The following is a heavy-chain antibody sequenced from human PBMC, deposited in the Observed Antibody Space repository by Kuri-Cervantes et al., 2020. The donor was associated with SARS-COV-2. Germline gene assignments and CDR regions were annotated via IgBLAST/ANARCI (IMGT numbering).Heavy chain of an antibody. CDR1: GGSFSGYY. V-gene: IGHV3-21*01. D-gene: IGHD7-27*01. CDR2: IDSSSYYI. J-gene: IGHJ4*02. Sequence: ETLSLTCAVYGGSFSGYYWSWIRQAPGKGLEWVASIDSSSYYIYHADSVKGRLTISRDNAKTSLYLQMNSLKPEDTAVYYCAREEGGELGEAFDYWGQGALVTVSS. CDR3: AREEGGELGEAFDY.